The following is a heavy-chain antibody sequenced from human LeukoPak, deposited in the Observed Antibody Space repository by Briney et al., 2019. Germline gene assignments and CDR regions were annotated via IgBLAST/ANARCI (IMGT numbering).Heavy chain of an antibody. Sequence: SQTLSLTCAISGDSFSSNSAAWDWIRQSPSRGLEWLGRTYYRSKWYNDYAVSVKSRITINPDTSKNQFSLQLNSVTPEDTAVYYCARDVWFGEFSSAYYYGMDVWGQGTTVTVSS. D-gene: IGHD3-10*01. CDR2: TYYRSKWYN. V-gene: IGHV6-1*01. J-gene: IGHJ6*02. CDR3: ARDVWFGEFSSAYYYGMDV. CDR1: GDSFSSNSAA.